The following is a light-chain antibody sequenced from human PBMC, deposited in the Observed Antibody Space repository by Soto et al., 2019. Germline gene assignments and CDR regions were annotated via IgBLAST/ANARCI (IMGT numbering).Light chain of an antibody. CDR3: MQALQTPPT. CDR2: LCS. CDR1: QSLLHSNGYNY. Sequence: DIVMTQSPLSLPVTPGEPASISCRSSQSLLHSNGYNYLDWYLQKPGQSPQLLVYLCSNRASGVPERFSGCGSGTDFTLKISRVEAEDVGVYYCMQALQTPPTFGQGTKVEIK. J-gene: IGKJ1*01. V-gene: IGKV2-28*01.